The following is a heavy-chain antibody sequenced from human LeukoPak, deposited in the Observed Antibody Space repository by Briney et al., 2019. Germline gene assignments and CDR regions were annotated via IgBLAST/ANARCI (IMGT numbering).Heavy chain of an antibody. V-gene: IGHV3-30*04. Sequence: GGSLRLSCAASGFTFSSYAMHWVRQAPGKGLEWVAVISYDGSNKYYADSVKGRFTISRDNSKNTLYLQMNSLRAEDTAVYYCARGKNVWGSYRYIRWFDPWGQGTLVTVSS. J-gene: IGHJ5*02. CDR3: ARGKNVWGSYRYIRWFDP. D-gene: IGHD3-16*02. CDR1: GFTFSSYA. CDR2: ISYDGSNK.